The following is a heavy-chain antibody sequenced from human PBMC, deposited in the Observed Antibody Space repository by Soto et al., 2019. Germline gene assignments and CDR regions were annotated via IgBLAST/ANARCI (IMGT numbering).Heavy chain of an antibody. J-gene: IGHJ3*02. V-gene: IGHV1-18*01. Sequence: QVQLEQSGGEVKKAGASVKVSCKASGYTFTRYGITWVRQAPGQGLEWMGRISTYNGNTNYAQKLQGRVTMTADTSTTTAYMELRSLRSDDTAVYYCAGAPGYSTDRGAFDIWGQGTMVTVSS. CDR2: ISTYNGNT. CDR3: AGAPGYSTDRGAFDI. CDR1: GYTFTRYG. D-gene: IGHD6-13*01.